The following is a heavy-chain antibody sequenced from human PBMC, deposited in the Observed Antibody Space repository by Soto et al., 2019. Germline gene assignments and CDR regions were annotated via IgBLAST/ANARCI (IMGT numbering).Heavy chain of an antibody. Sequence: QVQLVQSGAEVKKPGASVKVSCKASGYTSTSYDINWVRQASGQGLEWMGWMNPNSGNTGYAQKFQGRVTMTRNTSISTAYMELSCQRSENTAVYYCARGRGGRRLYHGMDVWGQGTTVTVSS. D-gene: IGHD2-15*01. V-gene: IGHV1-8*01. J-gene: IGHJ6*02. CDR3: ARGRGGRRLYHGMDV. CDR2: MNPNSGNT. CDR1: GYTSTSYD.